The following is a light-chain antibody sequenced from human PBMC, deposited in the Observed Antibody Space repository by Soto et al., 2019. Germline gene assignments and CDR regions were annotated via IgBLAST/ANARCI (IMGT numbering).Light chain of an antibody. CDR2: DVV. J-gene: IGLJ1*01. CDR1: SSDVGGFNS. CDR3: SSYTSTMTNV. V-gene: IGLV2-14*03. Sequence: QPALTQPASVSGSPGQSITISCTGTSSDVGGFNSVSWYQLRPGTAPKLILYDVVDRPSGVSYRFSGSKSGNTASLTISGLQAADEADYFCSSYTSTMTNVFGSGTKLTVL.